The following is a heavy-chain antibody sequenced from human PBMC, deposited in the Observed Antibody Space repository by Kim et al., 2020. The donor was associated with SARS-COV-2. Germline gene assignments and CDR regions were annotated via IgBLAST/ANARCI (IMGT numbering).Heavy chain of an antibody. V-gene: IGHV1-46*01. CDR1: GYTFTSYY. J-gene: IGHJ4*02. D-gene: IGHD3-22*01. CDR3: ARGYPRGRHYYDSSGYNADGCY. Sequence: ASVKVSCKASGYTFTSYYMHWVRQAPGQGLEWMGIINPSGGSTSYAQKFQGRVTMTRDTSTSTVYMELSSLRSEDTAVYYCARGYPRGRHYYDSSGYNADGCYWGQGTLVTVSS. CDR2: INPSGGST.